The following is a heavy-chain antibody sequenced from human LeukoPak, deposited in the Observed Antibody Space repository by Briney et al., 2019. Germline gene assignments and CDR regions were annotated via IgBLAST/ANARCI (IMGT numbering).Heavy chain of an antibody. CDR1: GYTFTGYY. D-gene: IGHD6-13*01. CDR3: ARDPGAQIYAGTLANDH. Sequence: GSVKVSCKASGYTFTGYYMHWMRQAPGQRLEWMGWINPNIGDTNYAQKFRGRVTMTRDTSISTAYMELSRLRSDDTAVYYCARDPGAQIYAGTLANDHWGQGTLVTVSS. J-gene: IGHJ4*02. V-gene: IGHV1-2*02. CDR2: INPNIGDT.